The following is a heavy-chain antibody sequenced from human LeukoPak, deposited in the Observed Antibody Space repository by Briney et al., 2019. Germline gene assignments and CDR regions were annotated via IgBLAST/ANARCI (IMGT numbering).Heavy chain of an antibody. V-gene: IGHV3-74*01. CDR3: ARGPNSNWSGLDF. D-gene: IGHD6-6*01. J-gene: IGHJ4*02. CDR2: ISPTGSTT. Sequence: GGSLRLFCTASGFSFSGHWMHWARQLPGKGLVWVSRISPTGSTTSYADSVKGRFTVSRDNAKNTLYLQVNNLRAEDTAVYYCARGPNSNWSGLDFWGQGTLLTVSS. CDR1: GFSFSGHW.